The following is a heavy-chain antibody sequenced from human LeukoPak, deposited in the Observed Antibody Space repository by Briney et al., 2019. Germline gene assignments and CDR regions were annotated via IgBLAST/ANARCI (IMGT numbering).Heavy chain of an antibody. J-gene: IGHJ4*02. V-gene: IGHV4-38-2*02. CDR1: GGSISSGYY. CDR3: ATLLLWFGELTSWDY. CDR2: MYHSGST. Sequence: SETLSLTCTVSGGSISSGYYWGWIRQPPGKGLEWIGSMYHSGSTYYNPSLKSRVTISLDTSKNQFSLKLSSVTAADTAIYYCATLLLWFGELTSWDYWGQGTLVSVSS. D-gene: IGHD3-10*01.